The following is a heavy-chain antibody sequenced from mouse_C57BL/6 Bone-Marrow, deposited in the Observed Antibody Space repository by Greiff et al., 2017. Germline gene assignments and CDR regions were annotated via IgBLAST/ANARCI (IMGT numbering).Heavy chain of an antibody. V-gene: IGHV5-9-1*02. Sequence: EVQVVESGEGLVKPGGSLKLSCAASGFTFSSYAMSWVRQTPEKRLEWVAYISSGGDYIYYADTVKGRFTITRDNARNTLYLHMSSLKSEDTAMYYCTRETTGGYFDVWGTGTTVTVSS. D-gene: IGHD2-12*01. CDR3: TRETTGGYFDV. J-gene: IGHJ1*03. CDR1: GFTFSSYA. CDR2: ISSGGDYI.